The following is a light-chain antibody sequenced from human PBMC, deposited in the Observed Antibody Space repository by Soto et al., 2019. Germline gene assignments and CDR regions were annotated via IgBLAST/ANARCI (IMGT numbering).Light chain of an antibody. V-gene: IGKV3-20*01. Sequence: PGTLSLSPGERATLSCRASQSVSSSYLAWYQQKPGQAPXILIYGASSRATGIPDRFSGSGSGTDFTLTISSLEPEDFAVYYCQQYGSSGTFGQGTKVDIK. CDR3: QQYGSSGT. CDR2: GAS. J-gene: IGKJ1*01. CDR1: QSVSSSY.